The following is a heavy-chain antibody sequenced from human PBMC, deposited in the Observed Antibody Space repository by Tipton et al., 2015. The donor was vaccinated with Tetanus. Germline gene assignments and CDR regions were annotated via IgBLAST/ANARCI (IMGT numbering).Heavy chain of an antibody. J-gene: IGHJ6*02. CDR1: GGSISTYY. CDR3: ARDRGLTTGGGIGMDV. Sequence: TLSLTCTVSGGSISTYYWSWIRQPPGKGLEWIGYIFYSGNTNYNPSIKTRVTISVDTSKNQFSLKLSSVTAADTAVYYCARDRGLTTGGGIGMDVWGQGTTVTVSS. V-gene: IGHV4-59*01. D-gene: IGHD4-17*01. CDR2: IFYSGNT.